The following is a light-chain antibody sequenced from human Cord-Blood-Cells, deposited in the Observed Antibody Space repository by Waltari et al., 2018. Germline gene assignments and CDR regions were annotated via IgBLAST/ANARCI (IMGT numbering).Light chain of an antibody. CDR2: AAS. V-gene: IGKV1-39*01. CDR3: QQSYSTPWT. CDR1: QSISSY. Sequence: DIQMTQSPSSLSDTVGTRVTITCRARQSISSYLNWYQQKPGKAPKLLIYAASSLQSGIPSRFSGSGSGTDFTLTISSLQPEDFATYYCQQSYSTPWTFGQGTKVEIK. J-gene: IGKJ1*01.